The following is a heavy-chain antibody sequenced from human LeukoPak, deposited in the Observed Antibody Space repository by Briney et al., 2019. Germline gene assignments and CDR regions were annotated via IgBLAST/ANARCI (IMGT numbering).Heavy chain of an antibody. CDR1: GGSMSSSNW. D-gene: IGHD5-18*01. Sequence: SETLSLTCAVSGGSMSSSNWWSWVRQPPGKGLEWIGEIYHSGSTNYNPSLKSRVTISVDKSKNQFSLKLSSVTAADTAVYYCARDLMGYSYGYGDWFDPWGQGTLVTVSS. CDR3: ARDLMGYSYGYGDWFDP. J-gene: IGHJ5*02. CDR2: IYHSGST. V-gene: IGHV4-4*02.